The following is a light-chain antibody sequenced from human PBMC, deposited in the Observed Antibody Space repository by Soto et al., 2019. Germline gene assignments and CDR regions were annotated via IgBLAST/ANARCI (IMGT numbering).Light chain of an antibody. J-gene: IGKJ1*01. V-gene: IGKV1-5*03. Sequence: DIKMTQSPSILSASVGDRVAITCRASQSISSWLAWYQQKPGKAPNLLIHKASSLQSGVPSRFSGSGSGTDFTLTISSLQPEDFASYYCQQAYSAPITFGQGTKVDIK. CDR1: QSISSW. CDR3: QQAYSAPIT. CDR2: KAS.